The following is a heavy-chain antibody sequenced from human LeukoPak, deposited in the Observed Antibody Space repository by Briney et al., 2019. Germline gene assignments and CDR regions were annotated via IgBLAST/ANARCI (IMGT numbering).Heavy chain of an antibody. CDR2: ISSSSSTI. CDR1: GFTXSSYS. Sequence: RLSCXXSGFTXSSYSMNWVRQAPGKGLEWVSYISSSSSTIYYADSVKGRFTISRDNAKNSLYLQMNSLRDEDTAVYYCARVDYGSSWGQGTLVTVSS. D-gene: IGHD6-13*01. J-gene: IGHJ4*02. V-gene: IGHV3-48*02. CDR3: ARVDYGSS.